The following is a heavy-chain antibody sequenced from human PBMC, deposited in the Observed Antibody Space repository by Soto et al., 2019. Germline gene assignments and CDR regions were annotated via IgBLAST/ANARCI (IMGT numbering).Heavy chain of an antibody. Sequence: XGTLSLTCTVSGGSISRYYWSWIRPPAGKGLEWIGRIYTSGSTNYNPSLKSRVTMSVDTSKNQFSLKLSSVTAADTAVYYCAGWEGSSRTKKKYYYYYYGMDVWGQGTTVTVSS. CDR2: IYTSGST. V-gene: IGHV4-4*07. J-gene: IGHJ6*02. D-gene: IGHD1-26*01. CDR1: GGSISRYY. CDR3: AGWEGSSRTKKKYYYYYYGMDV.